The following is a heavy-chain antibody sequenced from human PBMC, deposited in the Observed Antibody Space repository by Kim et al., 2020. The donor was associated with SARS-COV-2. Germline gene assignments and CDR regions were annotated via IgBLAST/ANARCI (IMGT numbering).Heavy chain of an antibody. CDR2: ISGSGGST. D-gene: IGHD2-21*02. CDR3: AKDHSVVVTAILDV. CDR1: GFTFSSYA. V-gene: IGHV3-23*01. Sequence: GGSLRLSCAASGFTFSSYAMSWVRQAPGKGLEWVSAISGSGGSTYYADSVKGRFTISRDNSKNTLYLQMNSLRAEDTAVYSCAKDHSVVVTAILDVWGQGTTVTVSS. J-gene: IGHJ6*02.